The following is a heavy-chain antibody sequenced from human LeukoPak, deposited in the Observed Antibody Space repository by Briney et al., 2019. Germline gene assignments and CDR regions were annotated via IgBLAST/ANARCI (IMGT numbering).Heavy chain of an antibody. J-gene: IGHJ4*02. CDR3: ARVLSSGYSDYFDY. V-gene: IGHV1-46*01. D-gene: IGHD3-22*01. Sequence: GASVKVSCKASGYTFTSYYIHWVRQAPEQGLEWMGIINPSGGSTSYAQKFQGRVTMTRDISTSTAYVELSSLRSEDTAVYYCARVLSSGYSDYFDYWGQGTLVTVSS. CDR1: GYTFTSYY. CDR2: INPSGGST.